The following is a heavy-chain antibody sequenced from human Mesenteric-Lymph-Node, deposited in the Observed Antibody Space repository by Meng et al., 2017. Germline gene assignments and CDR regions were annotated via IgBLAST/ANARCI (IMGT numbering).Heavy chain of an antibody. CDR2: INHSGST. D-gene: IGHD2-2*01. Sequence: SQTLSLTCAVYGGSFSGYYWSWIRQPPGKGLEWIGEINHSGSTNYNPSLKSRVTISVDTSKNQFSLKLSSVTAADTAVYYCARELRIVVVPAAHYYYGMDVWGQGTTVTVSS. CDR3: ARELRIVVVPAAHYYYGMDV. CDR1: GGSFSGYY. V-gene: IGHV4-34*01. J-gene: IGHJ6*02.